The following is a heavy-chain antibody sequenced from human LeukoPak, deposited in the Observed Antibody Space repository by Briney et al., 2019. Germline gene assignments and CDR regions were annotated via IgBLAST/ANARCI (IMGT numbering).Heavy chain of an antibody. D-gene: IGHD1-26*01. CDR3: ARVISRSYLFDY. CDR1: RWTFTSYV. CDR2: VNQNSGNT. Sequence: GSVKDSCKASRWTFTSYVINWVRQPTGQGLEWMGWVNQNSGNTGYAQKFQGRVTMTRNTSISTAYMEMSSLRSEDTAVYYCARVISRSYLFDYWGQGTLVTVS. J-gene: IGHJ4*02. V-gene: IGHV1-8*01.